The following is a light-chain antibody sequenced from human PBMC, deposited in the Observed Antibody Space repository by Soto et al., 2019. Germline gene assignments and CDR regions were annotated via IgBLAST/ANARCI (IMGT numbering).Light chain of an antibody. Sequence: ILIRQSRSTLSVSPAERAALSCSASQSVSSNLAWYQQKPGQAPRLLIYGVSTRATDIPARFSGSGSGTEFTLTISSLQSEDFAVYYCQQYNNWPPTWTFGQGPKVDIK. V-gene: IGKV3-15*01. CDR1: QSVSSN. CDR3: QQYNNWPPTWT. CDR2: GVS. J-gene: IGKJ1*01.